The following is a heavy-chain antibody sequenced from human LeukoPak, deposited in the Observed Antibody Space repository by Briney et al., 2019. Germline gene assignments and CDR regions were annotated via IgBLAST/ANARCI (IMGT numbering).Heavy chain of an antibody. V-gene: IGHV3-33*08. CDR2: IWYDGSNK. Sequence: GGSLRLSCAASGFTFSDYWMHWVRQAPGKGLEWVAVIWYDGSNKYYTDPVKGRVTLSRDNSKNTVSLQMNSLRAEDTAVYYCARGDSNRRGGHYYYNYGMDVWGQGTTVTVSS. D-gene: IGHD3-22*01. CDR3: ARGDSNRRGGHYYYNYGMDV. J-gene: IGHJ6*02. CDR1: GFTFSDYW.